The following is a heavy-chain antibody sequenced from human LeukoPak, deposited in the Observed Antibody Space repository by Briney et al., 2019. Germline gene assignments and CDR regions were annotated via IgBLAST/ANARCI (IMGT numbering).Heavy chain of an antibody. D-gene: IGHD7-27*01. CDR3: IRIRTGEHQYGMDV. J-gene: IGHJ6*02. CDR2: IDTVGNT. CDR1: GFTFSTYD. V-gene: IGHV3-13*01. Sequence: GGSLRLSCAASGFTFSTYDMHWVRQATGKGLEWVAAIDTVGNTYYAGSVKGRFAISRENAWNSLYLQMDSLRDGDTAVYYCIRIRTGEHQYGMDVWGQGTTVTVSS.